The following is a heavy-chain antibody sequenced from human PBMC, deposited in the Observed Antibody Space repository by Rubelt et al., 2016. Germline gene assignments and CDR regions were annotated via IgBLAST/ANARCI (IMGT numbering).Heavy chain of an antibody. V-gene: IGHV4-59*08. D-gene: IGHD3-9*01. CDR1: GDSLSGSY. J-gene: IGHJ5*02. Sequence: QVQLQESGPRLVRPSETLSLTCTVSGDSLSGSYWTWMRPRPGAGLEWIGSIHYGGPTMYKHSLKSPIPIPVDPAHHQFSLRLTAVSCSDTATYFGARHEGDIAGDNGCDLWGPGILVSVSS. CDR2: IHYGGPT. CDR3: ARHEGDIAGDNGCDL.